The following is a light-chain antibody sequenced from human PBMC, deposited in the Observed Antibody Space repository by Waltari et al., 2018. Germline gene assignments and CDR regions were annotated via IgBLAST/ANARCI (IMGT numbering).Light chain of an antibody. Sequence: DIQMIQSPSSVSASVGDRVTITCRASQDISTWLAWYQQKPGKAPNPLIYAASALQSGVPSRFSGSGSETDFTLTISGLQTEDFATYFCQQGNSFPPPFDQGTRVEV. CDR2: AAS. V-gene: IGKV1-12*01. CDR1: QDISTW. CDR3: QQGNSFPPP. J-gene: IGKJ1*01.